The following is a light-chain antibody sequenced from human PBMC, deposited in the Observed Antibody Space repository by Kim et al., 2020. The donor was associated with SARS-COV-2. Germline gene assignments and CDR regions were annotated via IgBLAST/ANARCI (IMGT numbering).Light chain of an antibody. V-gene: IGLV2-14*03. CDR2: DVS. Sequence: GNSYPLPSHGTTRAFGGLNLSPWNHKNPGKTPKLMIYDVSNRPSGVSNRFSGSKSGNTASLTISGLQAEDEADYYCSSYTSSSTWVFGGGTQLTVL. CDR3: SSYTSSSTWV. J-gene: IGLJ3*02. CDR1: TRAFGGLNL.